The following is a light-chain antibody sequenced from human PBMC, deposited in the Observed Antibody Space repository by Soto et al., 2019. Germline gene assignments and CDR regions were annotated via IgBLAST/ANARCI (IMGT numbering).Light chain of an antibody. CDR1: SSDVGIYNY. CDR3: SSYTTSSTRV. CDR2: EVS. Sequence: QSVLTQPASVSGSPGQSIAISCTGSSSDVGIYNYVSWYQQHPGKVPKLIIYEVSNRPSGVSNRFSGSKSHNTASLTISGLQAEDEAAYYCSSYTTSSTRVFGTGTKLTVL. V-gene: IGLV2-14*01. J-gene: IGLJ1*01.